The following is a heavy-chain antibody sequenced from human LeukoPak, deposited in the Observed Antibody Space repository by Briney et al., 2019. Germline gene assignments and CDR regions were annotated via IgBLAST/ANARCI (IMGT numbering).Heavy chain of an antibody. V-gene: IGHV3-74*01. J-gene: IGHJ4*02. CDR1: GFILGNYW. CDR3: ARDGISCTGGHCYFAS. D-gene: IGHD2-8*02. Sequence: GGSLRLSCETSGFILGNYWMHWVRQAPGKGLVWVSRINNDGSSTTYADSVKGRFTISRDNARNTLYPQMNGLRAEDTAIYYCARDGISCTGGHCYFASWGQGTLVTVSS. CDR2: INNDGSST.